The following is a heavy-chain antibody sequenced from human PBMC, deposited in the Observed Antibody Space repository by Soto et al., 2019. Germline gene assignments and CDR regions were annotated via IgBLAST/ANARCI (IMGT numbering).Heavy chain of an antibody. CDR1: GFTFGAYG. Sequence: GGSLRLSCTTSGFTFGAYGLSWFRQAPGKGLEWVGFTRGKAYGGTTEYAASVKDRFTISRDDSKSIAYLQMSSLKTEDTALYYCSRVGSGWDQLTYFDYWGQGTLVTVSS. J-gene: IGHJ4*02. V-gene: IGHV3-49*03. CDR3: SRVGSGWDQLTYFDY. CDR2: TRGKAYGGTT. D-gene: IGHD6-19*01.